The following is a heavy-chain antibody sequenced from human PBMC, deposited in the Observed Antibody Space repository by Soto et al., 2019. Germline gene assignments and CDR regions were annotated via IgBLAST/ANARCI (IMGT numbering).Heavy chain of an antibody. CDR1: GFSLSHARMG. CDR3: ARIGAAADFYFDY. D-gene: IGHD6-13*01. J-gene: IGHJ4*02. CDR2: IFSNDEK. V-gene: IGHV2-26*01. Sequence: SGPTLVNPTETLTMTCTVSGFSLSHARMGVSWIGQPPGKALEWLAHIFSNDEKSYSTSLKSRLTISKDTSKSQVVLTMTNMDPVDTATYYCARIGAAADFYFDYWGQGTLVTVSS.